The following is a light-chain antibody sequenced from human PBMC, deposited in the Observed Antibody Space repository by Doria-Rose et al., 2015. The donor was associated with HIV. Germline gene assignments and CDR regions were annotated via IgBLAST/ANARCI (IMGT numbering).Light chain of an antibody. Sequence: DIQLTQSPETLGMSLGERATLNCKFNQSLLYTSKNYLAWYQQKPGQPPKLLIYLASTRQSVVTVRFSGSRIVTDVTLTISSLEAEDVAVYYCQQYYDTPSFGPGTTVDIK. J-gene: IGKJ3*01. CDR3: QQYYDTPS. CDR1: QSLLYTSKNY. V-gene: IGKV4-1*01. CDR2: LAS.